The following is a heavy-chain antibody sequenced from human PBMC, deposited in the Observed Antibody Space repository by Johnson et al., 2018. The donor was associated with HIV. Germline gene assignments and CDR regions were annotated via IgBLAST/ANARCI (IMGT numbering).Heavy chain of an antibody. CDR3: ARASTTVTTGDDAFDI. Sequence: VQLVESGGGVVRPGGSLRLSCVASGFTFDDYGMTWVRQAPGKWLEWVSGINWNGGSTAYADSVKGRFTISRDNAKSSLYLQMNGLRAEDTAVYYCARASTTVTTGDDAFDIWGQGTMVTVSS. CDR1: GFTFDDYG. V-gene: IGHV3-20*04. J-gene: IGHJ3*02. CDR2: INWNGGST. D-gene: IGHD4-17*01.